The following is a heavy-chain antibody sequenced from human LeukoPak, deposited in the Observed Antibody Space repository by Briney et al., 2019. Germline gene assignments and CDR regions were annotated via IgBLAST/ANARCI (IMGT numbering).Heavy chain of an antibody. CDR2: TYYSGST. D-gene: IGHD3-3*01. J-gene: IGHJ4*02. Sequence: SETLSLTCTVSGGSISSYYLSWIRQPPGKGLEWIGYTYYSGSTNYNPSLNSRVTISVDTSKNQFSLKLSSVTAADTAVYYCARGLFGVFDYWGQGTLVTVSS. CDR3: ARGLFGVFDY. CDR1: GGSISSYY. V-gene: IGHV4-59*01.